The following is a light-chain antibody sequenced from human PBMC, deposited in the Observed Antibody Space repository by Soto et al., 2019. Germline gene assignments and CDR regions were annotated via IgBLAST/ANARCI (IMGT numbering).Light chain of an antibody. J-gene: IGKJ1*01. CDR2: DAS. CDR3: QQYNNWPPWT. V-gene: IGKV3-15*01. Sequence: ILMTQSPATLSVSPGERATLSCRASQSVSNNLAWYQQKPGQAPSLLIYDASTRATGIPARFSGSGSGTEFTLTTSGLQSEDFAVYYCQQYNNWPPWTFGQGTKVEIK. CDR1: QSVSNN.